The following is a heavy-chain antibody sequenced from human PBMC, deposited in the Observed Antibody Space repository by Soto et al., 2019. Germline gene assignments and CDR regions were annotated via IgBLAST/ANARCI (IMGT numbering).Heavy chain of an antibody. V-gene: IGHV3-53*02. CDR3: ARARGGYCSSSSCARGFYYFDLDV. D-gene: IGHD2-15*01. J-gene: IGHJ6*02. CDR1: GSSVSTNY. Sequence: EVQLVETGGGLIQPGGSLRLSCAVSGSSVSTNYMNWIRQAPGKGLEWVSVIYSGGNTFYADSVKGRFTISRDISKNTVYLQMSGLRGDEPAVYYCARARGGYCSSSSCARGFYYFDLDVWGQGTTVTVSS. CDR2: IYSGGNT.